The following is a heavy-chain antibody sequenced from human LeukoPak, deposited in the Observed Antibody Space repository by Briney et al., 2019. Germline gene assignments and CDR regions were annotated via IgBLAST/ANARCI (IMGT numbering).Heavy chain of an antibody. Sequence: GGSLRLSCAASGFAISDYSMNWVRQVPGKGLEWVSYISSSSNKVYYADSVKGRFTISRDNAKNSLFLQINSLRADDTAVYYCARNFYCGGDCAISYFDYWGQGTLVTVSS. CDR2: ISSSSNKV. CDR3: ARNFYCGGDCAISYFDY. J-gene: IGHJ4*02. V-gene: IGHV3-48*01. CDR1: GFAISDYS. D-gene: IGHD2-21*02.